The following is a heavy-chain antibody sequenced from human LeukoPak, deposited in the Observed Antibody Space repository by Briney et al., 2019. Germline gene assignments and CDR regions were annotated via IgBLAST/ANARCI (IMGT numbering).Heavy chain of an antibody. Sequence: SETLSLTCTVSGGSISSGGYYWSWIRQHPGKGLEWIGYIYYSGSTYYNPSLKSRATMSVDTSKNQFSLKLTSVTAADTAVYYCARGSGGYYLFDYWGQGTLVTVSS. D-gene: IGHD3-22*01. J-gene: IGHJ4*02. CDR2: IYYSGST. V-gene: IGHV4-31*03. CDR3: ARGSGGYYLFDY. CDR1: GGSISSGGYY.